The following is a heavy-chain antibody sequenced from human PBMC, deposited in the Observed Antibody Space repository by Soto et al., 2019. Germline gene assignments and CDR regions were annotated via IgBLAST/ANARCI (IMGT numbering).Heavy chain of an antibody. Sequence: QVQLVQSGAEVKRPGASVKVSCTASGYTFTNFGVTWVRQAPGQGLEWMSWISPETGKTYCARKLQGRVTMTTATSTNTAYMELGILKSDDTAVYYCVRDLRNYGGDVGYFDYWGQGTLVIVSS. CDR2: ISPETGKT. D-gene: IGHD2-21*02. CDR1: GYTFTNFG. CDR3: VRDLRNYGGDVGYFDY. V-gene: IGHV1-18*01. J-gene: IGHJ4*02.